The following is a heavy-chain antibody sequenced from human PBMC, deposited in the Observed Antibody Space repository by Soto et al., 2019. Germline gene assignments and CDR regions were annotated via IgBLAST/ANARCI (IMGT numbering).Heavy chain of an antibody. Sequence: QVQLVQSGAEEKKPGASVKVSCKASGYTFSAYAMHWVRQAPGQRLEWMGWINVGNGNTKYSQKVQGRVTITRDTSASTAYMELSSLRSEDTAVYYCARVSIVGASVDYWGQGTLVTVSS. J-gene: IGHJ4*02. CDR3: ARVSIVGASVDY. CDR2: INVGNGNT. D-gene: IGHD1-26*01. CDR1: GYTFSAYA. V-gene: IGHV1-3*05.